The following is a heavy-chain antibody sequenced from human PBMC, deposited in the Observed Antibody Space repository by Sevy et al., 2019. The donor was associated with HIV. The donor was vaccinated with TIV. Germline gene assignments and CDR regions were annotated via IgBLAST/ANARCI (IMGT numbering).Heavy chain of an antibody. CDR1: GGSITSLY. CDR3: AGENAWGRGYS. Sequence: SGTLSLTCTVSGGSITSLYWNWIRQPPGKGLEWIADIYYNGHINYNPSLKSRVTLSLDTSKNQFSRRLSSVTAADTARYYCAGENAWGRGYSWGQGTLVTVSS. CDR2: IYYNGHI. J-gene: IGHJ4*02. D-gene: IGHD1-26*01. V-gene: IGHV4-59*08.